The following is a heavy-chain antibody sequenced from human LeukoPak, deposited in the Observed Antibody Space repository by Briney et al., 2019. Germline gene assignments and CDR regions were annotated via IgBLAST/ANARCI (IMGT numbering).Heavy chain of an antibody. CDR2: INHSGST. CDR3: ARRYLYYYYYMDV. Sequence: PSETLSLTCAVYGGSFSGYYWSWIRQPPGKGLEWIGEINHSGSTNYNPSLKSRVTISVDTSKNQFSLKLSSVTAADTAVYYCARRYLYYYYYMDVWGKGTTVTISS. D-gene: IGHD2-2*02. J-gene: IGHJ6*03. V-gene: IGHV4-34*01. CDR1: GGSFSGYY.